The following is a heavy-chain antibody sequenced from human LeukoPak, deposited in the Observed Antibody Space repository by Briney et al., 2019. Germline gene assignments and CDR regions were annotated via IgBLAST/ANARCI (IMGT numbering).Heavy chain of an antibody. J-gene: IGHJ6*02. CDR1: GFTFSSYE. CDR3: AREVNYDFWSGSPYYYYYGMDV. Sequence: GGSLRLSCAASGFTFSSYEMNWVRQAPGKGLEWVSYISSSGSTIYYADSVKGRFTISRDNAKNSPYLQMNSLRAEDTAVYYCAREVNYDFWSGSPYYYYYGMDVWGQGTTVTVSS. V-gene: IGHV3-48*03. D-gene: IGHD3-3*01. CDR2: ISSSGSTI.